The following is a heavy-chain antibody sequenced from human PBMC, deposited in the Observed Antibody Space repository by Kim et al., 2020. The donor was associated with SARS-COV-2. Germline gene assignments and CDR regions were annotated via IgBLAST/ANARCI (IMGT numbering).Heavy chain of an antibody. J-gene: IGHJ4*02. CDR3: AKDEESSSGPLPY. CDR1: GFTFSSYG. Sequence: GGSLRLSCAASGFTFSSYGMHWVRQAPGKGLEWVALIWYDGSNKYYADSVKGRFTISRDNSKNTLYLQMNSLRAEDTAVYYCAKDEESSSGPLPYWGQGTLVTVSS. D-gene: IGHD3-22*01. V-gene: IGHV3-33*06. CDR2: IWYDGSNK.